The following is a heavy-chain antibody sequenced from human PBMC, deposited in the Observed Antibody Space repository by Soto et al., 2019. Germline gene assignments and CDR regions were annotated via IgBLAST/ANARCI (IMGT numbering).Heavy chain of an antibody. CDR2: ILYDGSNQ. CDR3: TKDKADKYDSSVDS. CDR1: GFTFSSFA. Sequence: GGSLRLSCSASGFTFSSFAIHWVRQAPGKGLEWMAVILYDGSNQHYADAVKGRFTISRDNSKNTVYLQMNSLRAEDTAVYYCTKDKADKYDSSVDSWGQGTQVTVSS. V-gene: IGHV3-30-3*01. J-gene: IGHJ4*02. D-gene: IGHD3-22*01.